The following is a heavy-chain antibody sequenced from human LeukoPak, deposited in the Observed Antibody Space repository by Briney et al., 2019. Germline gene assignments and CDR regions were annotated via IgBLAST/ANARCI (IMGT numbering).Heavy chain of an antibody. CDR3: ARGDPIVGATGFDY. Sequence: GGSLRLSCAATGFTFSSYAMHWVRQAPGKGLEWVAVISYDGSNKYYADSVKGRFTISRDNAKNSLYLQMNSLRAEDTAVYYCARGDPIVGATGFDYWGQGTLVTVSS. CDR2: ISYDGSNK. D-gene: IGHD1-26*01. J-gene: IGHJ4*02. CDR1: GFTFSSYA. V-gene: IGHV3-30-3*01.